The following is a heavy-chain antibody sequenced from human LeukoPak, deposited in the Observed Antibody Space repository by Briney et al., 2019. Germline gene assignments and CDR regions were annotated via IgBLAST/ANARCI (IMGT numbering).Heavy chain of an antibody. CDR1: GYTFTGYY. J-gene: IGHJ4*02. CDR3: ATNWGSRALPDY. V-gene: IGHV1-2*02. Sequence: GASVTVSCKASGYTFTGYYMHWVRQAPGQGLEWMGWINPNSGGTNYAQKFQGRVTMTRDTSISTAYMELSRLRSDDTAVYYCATNWGSRALPDYWGQGTLVTVSS. D-gene: IGHD7-27*01. CDR2: INPNSGGT.